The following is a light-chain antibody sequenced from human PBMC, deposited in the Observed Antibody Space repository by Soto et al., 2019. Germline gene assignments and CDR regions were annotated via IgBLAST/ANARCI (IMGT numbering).Light chain of an antibody. CDR2: GAS. CDR1: QSVSSNY. J-gene: IGKJ5*01. Sequence: EIVLTHSPGTLSLSPCEGATLSSSASQSVSSNYLAWYQQKPGQAPRLLIYGASSRATGIPDRFSGSGSGTDFTLTISSLQSEDFAVYYCQQYNNWPPITFGQGTRLEIK. CDR3: QQYNNWPPIT. V-gene: IGKV3-20*01.